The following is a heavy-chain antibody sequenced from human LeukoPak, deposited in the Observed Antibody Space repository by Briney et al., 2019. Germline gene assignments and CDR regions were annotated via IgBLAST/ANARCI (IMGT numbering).Heavy chain of an antibody. D-gene: IGHD6-13*01. CDR2: IYYSGST. V-gene: IGHV4-39*01. J-gene: IGHJ5*02. Sequence: SDTLSLTCTVSGDSISSSSYYWGWIRQPPGKGLEWIGSIYYSGSTYYNPSLKSRVAISVDTSKNQFSLKLSSVTAADTAVYYCARLEGGYIAAYWFDPWGQGTLVTVSS. CDR3: ARLEGGYIAAYWFDP. CDR1: GDSISSSSYY.